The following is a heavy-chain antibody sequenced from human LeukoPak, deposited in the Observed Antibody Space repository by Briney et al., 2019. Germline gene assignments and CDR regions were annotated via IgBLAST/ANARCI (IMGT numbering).Heavy chain of an antibody. CDR2: IIPIFGTA. J-gene: IGHJ3*02. CDR1: GGTFSSYA. V-gene: IGHV1-69*05. Sequence: SVKVSCKASGGTFSSYAISWVRQAPGQGLEWMGRIIPIFGTANYAQKFQGRVTITTDESTSTAYMELGSLRSEDTAVYYCAARSGYYPDAFDIWGQGTMVTVSS. D-gene: IGHD3-22*01. CDR3: AARSGYYPDAFDI.